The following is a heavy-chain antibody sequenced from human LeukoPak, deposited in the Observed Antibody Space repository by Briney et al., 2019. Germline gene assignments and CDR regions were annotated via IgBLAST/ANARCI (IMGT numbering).Heavy chain of an antibody. V-gene: IGHV3-74*01. D-gene: IGHD2/OR15-2a*01. CDR2: INHDGTLR. Sequence: GGSLRLSCAASGFTFSDYGMHWVRQAPGKGLVWVSHINHDGTLRNYADSVKGRFTISRDFAKNTLYLQMNTLGAEDTAVYYCVRDVFSLGDSWGQGTLITVSS. J-gene: IGHJ4*02. CDR1: GFTFSDYG. CDR3: VRDVFSLGDS.